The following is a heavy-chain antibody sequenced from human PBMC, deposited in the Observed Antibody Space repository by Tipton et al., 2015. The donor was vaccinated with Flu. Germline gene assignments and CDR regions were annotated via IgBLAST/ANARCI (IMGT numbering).Heavy chain of an antibody. J-gene: IGHJ5*02. Sequence: TLSLTCTVSGGSISSFYWSWIRQPPGKGLEYIGYISYTGSTNYNPSLKSRVTISADTSKDQFSLNLSSVTAADTAMYYCARACGSGGNRWFDPWGQGALVTVSS. CDR3: ARACGSGGNRWFDP. V-gene: IGHV4-59*12. D-gene: IGHD2-15*01. CDR1: GGSISSFY. CDR2: ISYTGST.